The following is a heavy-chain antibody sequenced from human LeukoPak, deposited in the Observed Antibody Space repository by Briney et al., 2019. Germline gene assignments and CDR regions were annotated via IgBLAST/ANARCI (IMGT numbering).Heavy chain of an antibody. CDR3: AKWGDYVILTGYYVSDF. V-gene: IGHV3-23*01. J-gene: IGHJ4*02. CDR2: ITGSGGTT. D-gene: IGHD3-9*01. Sequence: GASLRLSCAASGFIFRNYAMSCVRQSPGKGLECVSAITGSGGTTYYADSVKGRFTISRDNSKNTLYVEMDTLRAEDTAIYYCAKWGDYVILTGYYVSDFWGQGTLVTVSS. CDR1: GFIFRNYA.